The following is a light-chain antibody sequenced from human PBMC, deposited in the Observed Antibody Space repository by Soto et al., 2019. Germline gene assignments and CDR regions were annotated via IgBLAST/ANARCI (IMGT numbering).Light chain of an antibody. CDR1: SSNIGSNT. V-gene: IGLV1-44*01. CDR2: SSN. CDR3: AAWDDSLNGYV. Sequence: QSVLTQPPSASGTPGQRVTISCSGSSSNIGSNTVSWYQQLPGTAPKLLIYSSNQRPSGVPDRFSGSKSGTSASLAISGLQSEDEADYYCAAWDDSLNGYVFGTGTQVTVL. J-gene: IGLJ1*01.